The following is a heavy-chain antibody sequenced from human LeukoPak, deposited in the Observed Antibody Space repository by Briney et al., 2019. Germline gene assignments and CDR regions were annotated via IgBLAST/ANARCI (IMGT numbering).Heavy chain of an antibody. J-gene: IGHJ2*01. D-gene: IGHD2-2*01. Sequence: GGSLRLSCAASGFTFSSYNMNWVRQAPGKGLEWVSSITSSSTYIYHADSVKGRFTISRDNAKNSLYLQMNSLRAEDPAVYYCARDAYCSSTSCKEYFDLWGRGTLVTVSS. CDR1: GFTFSSYN. CDR3: ARDAYCSSTSCKEYFDL. CDR2: ITSSSTYI. V-gene: IGHV3-21*01.